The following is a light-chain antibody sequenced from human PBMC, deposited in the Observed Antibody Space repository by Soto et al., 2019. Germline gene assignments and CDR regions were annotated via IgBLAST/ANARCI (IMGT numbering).Light chain of an antibody. Sequence: EIVLTQSPGTLSLSPGERATLSCRASQSVSSSYLAWYQQKPGQAPRLLIYGASSRATGIPDRFSGSGSGAAFTLTISRLEPEDFAVYYWEEAGSSPYTFGQGTKLEIK. CDR2: GAS. J-gene: IGKJ2*01. V-gene: IGKV3-20*01. CDR3: EEAGSSPYT. CDR1: QSVSSSY.